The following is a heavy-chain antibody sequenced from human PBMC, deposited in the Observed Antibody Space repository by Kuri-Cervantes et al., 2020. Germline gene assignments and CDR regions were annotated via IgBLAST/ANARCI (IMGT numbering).Heavy chain of an antibody. CDR3: ARGRNRVRGVIIPLYYFDY. Sequence: SETLSLTCAVSGGSISSRNWWNWVRQPPGKGLEWVGEIYHSGRTNYNPSLKSRVTISVDKSKNQFSLKLSSVTAADTAVYYCARGRNRVRGVIIPLYYFDYWGQGTLVTVSS. CDR1: GGSISSRNW. J-gene: IGHJ4*02. V-gene: IGHV4-4*02. D-gene: IGHD3-10*01. CDR2: IYHSGRT.